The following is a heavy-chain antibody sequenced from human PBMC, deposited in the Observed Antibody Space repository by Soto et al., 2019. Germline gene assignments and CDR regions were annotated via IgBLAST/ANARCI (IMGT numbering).Heavy chain of an antibody. Sequence: ASVKVSCKASGYTFSRYGISWVRQAPGQGLEWLGWISAYSGNTNYAQKLQDRVTMTTDTSTSTASMELRSLTSGDTAVYYCARVPLGAALRFYYYYGMDVWGPGTTVTVYS. CDR1: GYTFSRYG. CDR3: ARVPLGAALRFYYYYGMDV. D-gene: IGHD6-13*01. J-gene: IGHJ6*02. V-gene: IGHV1-18*04. CDR2: ISAYSGNT.